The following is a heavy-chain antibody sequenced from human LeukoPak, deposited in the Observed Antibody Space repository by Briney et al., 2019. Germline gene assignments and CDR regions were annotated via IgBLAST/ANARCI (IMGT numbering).Heavy chain of an antibody. Sequence: PGGSLRLSCAASGFTFSTYAMSWVRQAPGMRLEWLSVIYSGGGTYYADSVKGRFTISRDNSKNTLYLQMNTLRAEDTAVYYCAKDREYSYVYDAFDIWGQGTLLTVSS. CDR2: IYSGGGT. V-gene: IGHV3-23*03. D-gene: IGHD3-16*01. J-gene: IGHJ3*02. CDR3: AKDREYSYVYDAFDI. CDR1: GFTFSTYA.